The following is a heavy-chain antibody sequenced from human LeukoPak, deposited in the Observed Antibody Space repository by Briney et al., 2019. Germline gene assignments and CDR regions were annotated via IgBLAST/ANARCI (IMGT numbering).Heavy chain of an antibody. CDR1: GYTFTSYD. CDR3: ARASPSIAAAGISWFDP. V-gene: IGHV1-8*01. CDR2: MNPNSGNT. J-gene: IGHJ5*02. Sequence: ASVKVSCKASGYTFTSYDINWVRQATGQGLEWMGWMNPNSGNTGYAQKFQGRVTMTTDTSTSTAYMELRSLRSDDTAVYYCARASPSIAAAGISWFDPWGQGTLVTVSS. D-gene: IGHD6-13*01.